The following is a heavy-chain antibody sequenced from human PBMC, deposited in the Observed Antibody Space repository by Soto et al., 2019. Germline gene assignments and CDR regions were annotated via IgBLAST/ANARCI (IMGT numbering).Heavy chain of an antibody. Sequence: QVQLQESGPGLVKPSETLSLTCTVSGGSISSYYRSWIRQPPGKGLEWIGYIYYSGSTNYNPSLKSRVTISVDTSKNQFSLKLSSVTAADTAVYYCARAKAPLYSSSWYWFDPWGQGTLVTVSS. CDR1: GGSISSYY. J-gene: IGHJ5*02. CDR3: ARAKAPLYSSSWYWFDP. D-gene: IGHD6-13*01. CDR2: IYYSGST. V-gene: IGHV4-59*08.